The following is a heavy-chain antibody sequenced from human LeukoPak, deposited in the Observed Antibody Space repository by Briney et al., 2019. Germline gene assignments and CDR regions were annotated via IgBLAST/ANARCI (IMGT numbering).Heavy chain of an antibody. D-gene: IGHD3-10*01. V-gene: IGHV1-8*03. CDR2: MNPNSGNT. CDR1: GYTFTSYD. CDR3: ARLTYGSGSYRFDP. Sequence: ASVKVSCKASGYTFTSYDINWVRQATGQGLEWMGWMNPNSGNTGYAQKFQGRVTITRNTSISTAYMELSSLRSEDTAVYYCARLTYGSGSYRFDPWGQGTLVTVSS. J-gene: IGHJ5*02.